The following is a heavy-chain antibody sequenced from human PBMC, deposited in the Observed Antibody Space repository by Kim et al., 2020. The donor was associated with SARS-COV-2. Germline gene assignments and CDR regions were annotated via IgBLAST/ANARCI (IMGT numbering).Heavy chain of an antibody. CDR1: GFTFSSYA. CDR3: ARDVGATTGRPPADY. Sequence: GGSLRLSCAASGFTFSSYAMHWVRQAPGKGLEYVSAISSNGGSTYYANSVKGRFTISRDNSKNTLYLQMGSLRAEDMAVYYCARDVGATTGRPPADYWGQGTLVTVSS. CDR2: ISSNGGST. J-gene: IGHJ4*02. V-gene: IGHV3-64*01. D-gene: IGHD1-26*01.